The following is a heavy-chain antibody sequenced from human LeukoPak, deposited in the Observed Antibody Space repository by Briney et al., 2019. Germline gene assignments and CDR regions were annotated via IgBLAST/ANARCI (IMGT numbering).Heavy chain of an antibody. D-gene: IGHD4-17*01. Sequence: HPGGSLRLSCAASGFTFSSYEMNWVRQAPGKGLEWVSYISSSGSTIYYADSVKGRFTISRDNSKNTLYLQMNSLRAEDTAVYYCAKDPYGDYNWFDAWGQGTLVTVSS. CDR1: GFTFSSYE. CDR2: ISSSGSTI. V-gene: IGHV3-48*03. J-gene: IGHJ5*02. CDR3: AKDPYGDYNWFDA.